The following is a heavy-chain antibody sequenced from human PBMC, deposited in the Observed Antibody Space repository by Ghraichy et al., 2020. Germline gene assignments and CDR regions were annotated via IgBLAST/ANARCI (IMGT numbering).Heavy chain of an antibody. Sequence: SETLSLTCTVSGGSISSSSYYWGWIRQPPGKGLEWIGSIYYSGSTYYNPSLKSRVTISVDTSKNQFSLKLSSVTAADTAVYYCARHMEGIAAHNWFDPWGQGTLVTVSS. J-gene: IGHJ5*02. CDR3: ARHMEGIAAHNWFDP. CDR2: IYYSGST. V-gene: IGHV4-39*01. D-gene: IGHD6-13*01. CDR1: GGSISSSSYY.